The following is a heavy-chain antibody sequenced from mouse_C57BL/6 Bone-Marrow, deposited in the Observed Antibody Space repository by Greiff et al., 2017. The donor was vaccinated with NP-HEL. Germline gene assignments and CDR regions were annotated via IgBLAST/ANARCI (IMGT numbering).Heavy chain of an antibody. V-gene: IGHV3-6*01. Sequence: EVKLVESGPGLVKPSQSLSLTCSVTGYSITSGYYWNWIRQFPGNKLEWMGYISYDGSNNYNPSLKNRISITRDTSKNQFFLKLNSVTTEDTATYYCARAGFYYGNGYYAMDYWGQGTSVTVSS. CDR2: ISYDGSN. CDR3: ARAGFYYGNGYYAMDY. CDR1: GYSITSGYY. D-gene: IGHD2-1*01. J-gene: IGHJ4*01.